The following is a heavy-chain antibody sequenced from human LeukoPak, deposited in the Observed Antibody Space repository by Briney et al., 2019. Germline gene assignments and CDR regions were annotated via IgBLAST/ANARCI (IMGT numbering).Heavy chain of an antibody. J-gene: IGHJ5*02. V-gene: IGHV1-18*01. CDR1: GYTFTSYG. Sequence: ASVKVSCKASGYTFTSYGISWVRQAPGQGLEWMGWISAYNGNTNYAQKLQGRVTMTTDTSTSTAYMELKSLRSDDTAVYYCARGSLYLQWLVPSNNWFDPWGQGTLVTVSS. CDR3: ARGSLYLQWLVPSNNWFDP. D-gene: IGHD6-19*01. CDR2: ISAYNGNT.